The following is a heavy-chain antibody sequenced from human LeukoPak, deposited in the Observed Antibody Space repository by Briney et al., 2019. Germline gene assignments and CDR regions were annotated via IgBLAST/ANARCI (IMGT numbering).Heavy chain of an antibody. CDR3: AKDHGDYPSRYFDF. D-gene: IGHD4-17*01. J-gene: IGHJ2*01. CDR2: ISGSGSTT. V-gene: IGHV3-23*01. CDR1: GFTFSRFA. Sequence: PGGSLRLSCAASGFTFSRFAMSWVRQAPGKGLEWVSAISGSGSTTYSPDSVKGRFTISRDNSKNTLYLQMNSLRAEDTAVYYCAKDHGDYPSRYFDFWGRGTLVTVSS.